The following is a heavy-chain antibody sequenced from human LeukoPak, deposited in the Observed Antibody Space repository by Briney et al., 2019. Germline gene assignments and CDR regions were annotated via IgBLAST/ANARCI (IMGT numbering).Heavy chain of an antibody. CDR2: MNPNSGNT. Sequence: ASVKVSCKASGYTLTSYDINWLRQATGQGLEWMGWMNPNSGNTGYAQKFQGRVTITRNTSISTAYMELSSLRSEDTAVYYCARGPRYGSVYFDYWGQGTLVTVSS. D-gene: IGHD4-17*01. V-gene: IGHV1-8*03. CDR3: ARGPRYGSVYFDY. CDR1: GYTLTSYD. J-gene: IGHJ4*02.